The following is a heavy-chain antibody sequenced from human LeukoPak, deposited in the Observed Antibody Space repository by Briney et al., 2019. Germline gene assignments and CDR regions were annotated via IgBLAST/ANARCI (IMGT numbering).Heavy chain of an antibody. V-gene: IGHV3-23*01. CDR3: APKDIVVVPAAMPPDYYYYMDV. J-gene: IGHJ6*03. CDR1: GFTFSSYA. D-gene: IGHD2-2*01. CDR2: ISGSGGST. Sequence: GGSLRLSCAASGFTFSSYAMSWVRQAPGKGLEWVSAISGSGGSTYYADSVKGRFTISRDNSKNTLYLQMNSLRAEDTAVYYCAPKDIVVVPAAMPPDYYYYMDVWGKGTTVTVSS.